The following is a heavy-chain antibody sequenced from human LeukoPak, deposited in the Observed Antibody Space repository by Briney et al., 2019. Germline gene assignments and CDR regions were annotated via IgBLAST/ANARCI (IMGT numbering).Heavy chain of an antibody. V-gene: IGHV3-23*01. CDR2: ISGGGGST. Sequence: GGSLRLSCAASGFAFNSHAMSWVRQAPGKGLEWVSGISGGGGSTYHADSVKGRFTISRDNAKNSLYPQMNSLRAEDTAVYYCARDSMYAFDIWGQGTMVTVSS. D-gene: IGHD3-22*01. CDR1: GFAFNSHA. J-gene: IGHJ3*02. CDR3: ARDSMYAFDI.